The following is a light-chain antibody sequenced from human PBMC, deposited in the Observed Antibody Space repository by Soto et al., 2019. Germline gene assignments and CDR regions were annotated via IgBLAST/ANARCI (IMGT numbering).Light chain of an antibody. CDR1: QSVSSNY. V-gene: IGKV3-20*01. CDR2: SAS. Sequence: EIVLTQSPGTLSLSPGERVTLSCRASQSVSSNYLAWYQQKPGQAPRLLIYSASSRATGIPDRFSGSGSGTDFTLTINRLDAEDFAVYYCQQYRGSPRFTFGGGTKVEIK. CDR3: QQYRGSPRFT. J-gene: IGKJ4*01.